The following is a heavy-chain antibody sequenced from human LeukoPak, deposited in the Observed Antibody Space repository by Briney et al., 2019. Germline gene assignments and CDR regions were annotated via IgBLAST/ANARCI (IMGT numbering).Heavy chain of an antibody. CDR2: INPNSGGT. CDR1: GYTFTGYY. D-gene: IGHD6-13*01. Sequence: TXSCKTSGYTFTGYYMHWVRQAPGXGLEWMAWINPNSGGTNSAQKFQGRVTMTRDTSISTAYMELSRLRSDDTAVYYCARDKKIAAASTHFDYWGQGTLVTXSS. V-gene: IGHV1-2*02. J-gene: IGHJ4*02. CDR3: ARDKKIAAASTHFDY.